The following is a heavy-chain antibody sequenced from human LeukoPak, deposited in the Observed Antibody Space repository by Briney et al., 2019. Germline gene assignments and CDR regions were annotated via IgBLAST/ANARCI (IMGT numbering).Heavy chain of an antibody. CDR1: GGTFSSYA. Sequence: GASVKVSCKASGGTFSSYAISWVRQAPGQGLEWMGGIIPIFGTANYAQKFQGRVTITADESTSTAYMELSSLRSEDTAVYYCARDRDYCGGDCYGRYFQHWGQGTLVTVSS. D-gene: IGHD2-21*02. V-gene: IGHV1-69*01. CDR2: IIPIFGTA. CDR3: ARDRDYCGGDCYGRYFQH. J-gene: IGHJ1*01.